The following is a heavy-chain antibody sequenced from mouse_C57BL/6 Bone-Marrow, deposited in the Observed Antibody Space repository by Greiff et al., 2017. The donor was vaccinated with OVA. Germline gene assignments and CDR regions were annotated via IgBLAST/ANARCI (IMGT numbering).Heavy chain of an antibody. J-gene: IGHJ3*01. CDR3: ARGRGWFAY. Sequence: ESGPGLVKPSQSLSLTCSVTGYSITSGYYWNWIRQFPGNKLEWMGYISYDGSNNYNPSLKNRISITRDTSKNQFFLKLNSVTTEDTATYYCARGRGWFAYWGQGTLVTVSA. CDR1: GYSITSGYY. V-gene: IGHV3-6*01. CDR2: ISYDGSN.